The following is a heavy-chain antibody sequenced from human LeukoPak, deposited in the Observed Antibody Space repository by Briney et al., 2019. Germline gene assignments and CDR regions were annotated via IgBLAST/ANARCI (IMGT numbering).Heavy chain of an antibody. CDR3: ARVCGGYSSSWYVCPADDFDY. Sequence: GASVKVSCKASGYTFTGYYMHWVRQAPGQGLEWMGWISAYNGNTNYAQKLQGRVTMTTDTSTSTAYMELRSLRSDDTAVYYCARVCGGYSSSWYVCPADDFDYWGQGTLVTVSS. CDR2: ISAYNGNT. J-gene: IGHJ4*02. D-gene: IGHD6-13*01. V-gene: IGHV1-18*04. CDR1: GYTFTGYY.